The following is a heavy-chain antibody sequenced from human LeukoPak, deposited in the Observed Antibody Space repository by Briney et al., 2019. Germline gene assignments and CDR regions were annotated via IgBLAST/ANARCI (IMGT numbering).Heavy chain of an antibody. Sequence: PGGSLRLSCAAPGFTFSNYDMTWVRQAPGKGLEWVSSISATTIYRFSAGSVRGRFTISRDNVENSLYLQMNDLRREDTAVYYCARIGLGRDAYNSFDYWGQGTLVIVSS. D-gene: IGHD5-24*01. V-gene: IGHV3-21*01. CDR1: GFTFSNYD. CDR2: ISATTIYR. J-gene: IGHJ4*02. CDR3: ARIGLGRDAYNSFDY.